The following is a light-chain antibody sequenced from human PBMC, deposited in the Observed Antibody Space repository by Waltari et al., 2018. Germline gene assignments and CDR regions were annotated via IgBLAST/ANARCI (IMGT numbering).Light chain of an antibody. J-gene: IGLJ2*01. V-gene: IGLV2-23*02. Sequence: QSALTQPASVSGSPGPSITISCTGTTRDVGSYNLVSGYQHHPVKAPKLIIFEVTQRASGVSDRFSGSEADVTASLTISGLQAEDEADYYCCSFVRGRPHVVFGGGTKLTVL. CDR2: EVT. CDR1: TRDVGSYNL. CDR3: CSFVRGRPHVV.